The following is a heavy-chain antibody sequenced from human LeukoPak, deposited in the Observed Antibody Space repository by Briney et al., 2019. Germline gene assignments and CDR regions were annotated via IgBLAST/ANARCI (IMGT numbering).Heavy chain of an antibody. CDR3: AREDYYDSGSFDP. CDR2: MNPNSGNT. J-gene: IGHJ5*02. CDR1: GHTFTSYD. V-gene: IGHV1-8*02. D-gene: IGHD3-22*01. Sequence: ASVKVSCKASGHTFTSYDINWVRQATGQGLEWMGLMNPNSGNTAYAQKFQGRVTMTRNTSISTAYMELSSLRSEDTAVYYCAREDYYDSGSFDPWGQGTLVTVSS.